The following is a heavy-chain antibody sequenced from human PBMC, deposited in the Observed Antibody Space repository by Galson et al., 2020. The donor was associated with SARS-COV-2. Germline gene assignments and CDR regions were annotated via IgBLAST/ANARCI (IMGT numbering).Heavy chain of an antibody. V-gene: IGHV3-30*18. D-gene: IGHD6-19*01. Sequence: GGSLTLSCAASGFTFRSHYMHWVRQPPSKGLEWVALISYNGSYKYYADSVKGRFTISRDNSKNTLFLQMTSLRAEDSALYYCAKAYSSGRVETFDYWGQGTLVTVSS. CDR3: AKAYSSGRVETFDY. J-gene: IGHJ4*02. CDR2: ISYNGSYK. CDR1: GFTFRSHY.